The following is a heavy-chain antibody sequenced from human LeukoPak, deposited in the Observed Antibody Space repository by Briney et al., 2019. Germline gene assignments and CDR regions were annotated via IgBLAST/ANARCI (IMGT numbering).Heavy chain of an antibody. J-gene: IGHJ3*02. V-gene: IGHV3-48*03. CDR1: GFTFSSHE. CDR3: ARGGGNDYKYNAFDI. D-gene: IGHD4-11*01. Sequence: GGSLRLSCAASGFTFSSHEMNWVRQAPGKGVECVSYISSSGSSKYYADSVKGRFTISRDNAKNSLDLQMSSLRAEDTAVYYCARGGGNDYKYNAFDIWGQGTMVTVSS. CDR2: ISSSGSSK.